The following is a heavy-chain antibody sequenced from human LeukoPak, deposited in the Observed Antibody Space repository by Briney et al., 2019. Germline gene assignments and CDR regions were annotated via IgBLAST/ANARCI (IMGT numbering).Heavy chain of an antibody. CDR1: GFTFSSYS. J-gene: IGHJ4*02. CDR3: ARRHDYSNYPDY. CDR2: ISSSSSYI. Sequence: PGGSLRLSRAASGFTFSSYSMNWVRQAPGKGLEWVSSISSSSSYIYYADSVKGRFTISRDNAKNSLYLQMNSLRAEDTAVYYCARRHDYSNYPDYWGQGTLVTVSS. D-gene: IGHD4-11*01. V-gene: IGHV3-21*01.